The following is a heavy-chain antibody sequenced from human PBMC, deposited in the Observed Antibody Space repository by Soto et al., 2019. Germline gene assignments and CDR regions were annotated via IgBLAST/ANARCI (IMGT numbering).Heavy chain of an antibody. CDR2: IYYSGST. V-gene: IGHV4-31*03. Sequence: SETLSLTCTVSGGSISSGGYYWSWIRQHPGKGLEWIGYIYYSGSTYYNPSLKSRVTISVDTSKNQFSLKLSSVTAADTAVYYCYYYDSSGYQLIPGVWGQGTLVTVSS. CDR1: GGSISSGGYY. CDR3: YYYDSSGYQLIPGV. D-gene: IGHD3-22*01. J-gene: IGHJ4*02.